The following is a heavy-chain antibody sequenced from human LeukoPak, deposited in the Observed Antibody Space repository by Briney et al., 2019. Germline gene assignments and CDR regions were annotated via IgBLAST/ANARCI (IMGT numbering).Heavy chain of an antibody. J-gene: IGHJ4*02. CDR2: IYHSGIT. Sequence: SETLSLTCTVAGGSISTYYWSWIRQPPGKGLEWIGFIYHSGITNYNPSPKSRVIISADTSTNQFSLNLSSVTVADTAVYYCARDERSDTSGWHLGYWGQGTLVTVSS. CDR1: GGSISTYY. CDR3: ARDERSDTSGWHLGY. V-gene: IGHV4-59*12. D-gene: IGHD6-19*01.